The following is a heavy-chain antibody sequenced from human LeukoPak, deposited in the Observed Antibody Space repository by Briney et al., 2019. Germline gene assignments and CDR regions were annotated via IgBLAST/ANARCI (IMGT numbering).Heavy chain of an antibody. J-gene: IGHJ4*02. CDR3: ARDIAAGTDGVFDY. D-gene: IGHD6-13*01. V-gene: IGHV1-18*01. Sequence: ASVKVSCKASGYTFTSYGISWVRQAPGQGLEWMGWISAYNGNTNYAQKLQGRVTMTTDTSTSTAYMVLRSLRSDDTAVYYCARDIAAGTDGVFDYWGQGTLVTVSS. CDR2: ISAYNGNT. CDR1: GYTFTSYG.